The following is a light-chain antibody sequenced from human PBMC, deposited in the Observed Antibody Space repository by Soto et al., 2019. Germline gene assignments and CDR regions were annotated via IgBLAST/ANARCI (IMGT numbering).Light chain of an antibody. CDR1: QSVNRSS. Sequence: EIVLTQSTATLSLSTGERATLSCGASQSVNRSSLAWYQQKPGLAPRLLIYDASTRATGIPDRFSGSGDGTDFTLTISRLEPEDFAVYYCHQYSSSPRTFGQGTKVEIK. CDR2: DAS. J-gene: IGKJ1*01. V-gene: IGKV3D-20*01. CDR3: HQYSSSPRT.